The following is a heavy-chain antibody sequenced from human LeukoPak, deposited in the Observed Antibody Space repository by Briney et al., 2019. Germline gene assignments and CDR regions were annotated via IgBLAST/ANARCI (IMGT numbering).Heavy chain of an antibody. CDR3: ARSSGSYRPFDS. Sequence: GGSLRLSCAASGFSFSNYGMHWVRQAPGKGLEWVAVIWYDGSNKYYADSVKGRFTISRDNSKNSQYLQMTSLRAEDTAVYYCARSSGSYRPFDSWGQGILVTVSS. CDR1: GFSFSNYG. V-gene: IGHV3-33*03. J-gene: IGHJ5*01. CDR2: IWYDGSNK. D-gene: IGHD3-22*01.